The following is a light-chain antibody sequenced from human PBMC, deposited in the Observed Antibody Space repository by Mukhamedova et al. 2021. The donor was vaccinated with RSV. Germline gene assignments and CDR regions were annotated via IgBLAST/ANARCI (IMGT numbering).Light chain of an antibody. V-gene: IGKV3D-20*01. Sequence: APRLLIFDASSRAAGIPDRFSVSGSGTDFTLTISRLEPEDFSAYYCQQHASSSWTFGQGTKVEIK. J-gene: IGKJ1*01. CDR2: DAS. CDR3: QQHASSSWT.